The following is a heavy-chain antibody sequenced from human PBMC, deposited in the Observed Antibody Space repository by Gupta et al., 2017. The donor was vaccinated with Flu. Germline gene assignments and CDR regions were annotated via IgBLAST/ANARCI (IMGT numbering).Heavy chain of an antibody. V-gene: IGHV4-31*01. CDR1: ISSGGYY. CDR2: IYYSGST. D-gene: IGHD6-25*01. J-gene: IGHJ6*02. Sequence: ISSGGYYWSWIRQHPGKGLEWIGYIYYSGSTHYNPSLKSQVTISVDTSKNQFSLKLSSVTAADTAVYYCARDDRGGYYYGMDVWGQGTTVTVSS. CDR3: ARDDRGGYYYGMDV.